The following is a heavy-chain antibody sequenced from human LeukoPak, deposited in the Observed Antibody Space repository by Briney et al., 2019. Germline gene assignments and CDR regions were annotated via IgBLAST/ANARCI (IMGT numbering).Heavy chain of an antibody. CDR2: MNPSSGNT. J-gene: IGHJ4*02. Sequence: ASVKVSCKASGYTFINYDINWVRQATGQGLEWMAWMNPSSGNTAYAQKFQGRVTLTRDTSIDTAYMELSSLRSEDTAVYYCARGPSGHRSDFDYWGQGTLVTVSS. V-gene: IGHV1-8*02. D-gene: IGHD1-1*01. CDR1: GYTFINYD. CDR3: ARGPSGHRSDFDY.